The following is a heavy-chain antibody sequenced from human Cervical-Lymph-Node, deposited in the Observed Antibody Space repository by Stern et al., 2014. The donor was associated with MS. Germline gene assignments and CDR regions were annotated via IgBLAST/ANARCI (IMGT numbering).Heavy chain of an antibody. CDR3: GKGGSGSYVD. D-gene: IGHD1-26*01. CDR1: VFVFPRYA. J-gene: IGHJ4*02. CDR2: ISYEGRDK. Sequence: QLVAYGVGVVQPGRSLRLYYASSVFVFPRYALHWVRQTPGKGLEWVTLISYEGRDKYYTDSVKGRFTVSRDNSNNTVDLKMNSLRNEDTAVYYCGKGGSGSYVDGGQGSLVTVSS. V-gene: IGHV3-30*04.